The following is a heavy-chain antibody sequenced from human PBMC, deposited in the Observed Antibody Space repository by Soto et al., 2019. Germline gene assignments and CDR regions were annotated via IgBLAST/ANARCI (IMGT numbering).Heavy chain of an antibody. D-gene: IGHD1-1*01. CDR1: VYTFTGYY. CDR3: ARDLGAGTPFYYYYGMDV. J-gene: IGHJ6*02. CDR2: INPNSGGT. Sequence: GXSVKVSCKASVYTFTGYYMHWVRQAPGQGLEWMGWINPNSGGTNYAQKFQGWVTMTRDTSISTAYMELSRLRSDDTAVYYCARDLGAGTPFYYYYGMDVWGQGTTVTVS. V-gene: IGHV1-2*04.